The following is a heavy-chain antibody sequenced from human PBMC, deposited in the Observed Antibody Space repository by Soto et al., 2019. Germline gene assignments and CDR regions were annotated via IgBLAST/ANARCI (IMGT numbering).Heavy chain of an antibody. CDR1: GFAFDNFA. V-gene: IGHV3-23*01. D-gene: IGHD3-10*01. CDR3: AKRGMFYYGSAPYDA. Sequence: EVQLLESGGGLVQPGGSLTLSCAASGFAFDNFAMNWVRQAPGQGLEWVSGISGPGKSTYYPESVRGRFIISRDNSQNTVSLQMNNLRPEDTAVYFCAKRGMFYYGSAPYDAWGQGTLVVVSS. CDR2: ISGPGKST. J-gene: IGHJ5*02.